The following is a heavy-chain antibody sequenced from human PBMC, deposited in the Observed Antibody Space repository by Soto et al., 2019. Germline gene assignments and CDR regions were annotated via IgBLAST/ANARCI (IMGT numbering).Heavy chain of an antibody. V-gene: IGHV3-30*03. CDR2: ISYDGSNK. J-gene: IGHJ6*02. Sequence: QVQLVESGGGVVQPGRSLRLSCAASGFTFSSYGMHWVRQAPGKGLEWVAVISYDGSNKYYADSVKGRFTISRDNSKNTLYLQMKSLRAEDTAVYYCGVLPLPYYYYGMDVWGQGTTVTVSS. CDR1: GFTFSSYG. CDR3: GVLPLPYYYYGMDV.